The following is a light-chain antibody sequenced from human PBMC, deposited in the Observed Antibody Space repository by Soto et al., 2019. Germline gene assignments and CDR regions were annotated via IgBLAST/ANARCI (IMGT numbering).Light chain of an antibody. CDR1: QSISNY. V-gene: IGKV1-39*01. CDR3: QQTFTTPRT. CDR2: AAS. Sequence: DIQMTQSPSSLSASVGDTVTITCRASQSISNYLNWFQQKPGKAPNLLIYAASTLQSGVPSRFSGSGSGTDFTLIISSLQPEDFATYYCQQTFTTPRTFGQGTKVDIK. J-gene: IGKJ2*01.